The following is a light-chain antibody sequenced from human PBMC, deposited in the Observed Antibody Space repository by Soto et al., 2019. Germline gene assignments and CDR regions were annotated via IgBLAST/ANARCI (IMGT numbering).Light chain of an antibody. CDR3: SSYAGSNNFV. Sequence: QSALTQPPSASGFPGQSVTISCTGTTSDVGYYDYVSWNHKHPGKAPKLVIYEVTKRPSGVPDRVSASKSGNTASLTVSGLRAEDEADYYCSSYAGSNNFVFGSGTKVTVL. J-gene: IGLJ1*01. CDR2: EVT. CDR1: TSDVGYYDY. V-gene: IGLV2-8*01.